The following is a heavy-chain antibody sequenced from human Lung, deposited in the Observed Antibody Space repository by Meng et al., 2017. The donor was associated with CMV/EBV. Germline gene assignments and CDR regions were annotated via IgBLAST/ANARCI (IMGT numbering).Heavy chain of an antibody. D-gene: IGHD6-19*01. CDR1: GFTFSSYW. Sequence: GGSXRLXCAASGFTFSSYWMSWVRQAPGKGLEWVANIKQDGSEKYYVDSVKGRFTISRDNAKNSLYLQMNSLRAEDTAVYYCARDRTGYSSGWYGYYGMDVWXQGNXVTVSS. CDR2: IKQDGSEK. CDR3: ARDRTGYSSGWYGYYGMDV. J-gene: IGHJ6*02. V-gene: IGHV3-7*01.